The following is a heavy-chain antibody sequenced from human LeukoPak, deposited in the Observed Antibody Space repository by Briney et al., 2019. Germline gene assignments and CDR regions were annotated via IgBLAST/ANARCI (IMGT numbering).Heavy chain of an antibody. J-gene: IGHJ4*02. V-gene: IGHV1-69*04. CDR2: FIPILGIA. CDR1: GGTFSSYA. Sequence: ASVKVSCKASGGTFSSYAISWVRQAPGQRLEWMGRFIPILGIANYAQKFQGRVTITADKSTSTAYMELSSLRSEDTAVYYCARGSGLYSGYDWSPYYFDYWGQGTLVTVSS. D-gene: IGHD5-12*01. CDR3: ARGSGLYSGYDWSPYYFDY.